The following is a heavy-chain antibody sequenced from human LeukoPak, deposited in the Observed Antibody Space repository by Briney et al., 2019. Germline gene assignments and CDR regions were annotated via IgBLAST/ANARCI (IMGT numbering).Heavy chain of an antibody. J-gene: IGHJ5*02. V-gene: IGHV4-39*07. Sequence: SDTLSLTCTVSGGSIIPTNYYWGWIRQPPGKGLEWIGAIFNSGGTYYNPSPRSRVTISVDTSKNRFSLNLNSVTAADTAVYYCARASILTPYRINWFDPWGPGTLVTVSS. D-gene: IGHD3-9*01. CDR1: GGSIIPTNYY. CDR2: IFNSGGT. CDR3: ARASILTPYRINWFDP.